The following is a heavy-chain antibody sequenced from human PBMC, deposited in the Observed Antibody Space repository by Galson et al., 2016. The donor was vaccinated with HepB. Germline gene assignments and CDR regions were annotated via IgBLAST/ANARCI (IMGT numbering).Heavy chain of an antibody. V-gene: IGHV3-30*18. J-gene: IGHJ4*02. D-gene: IGHD2-15*01. CDR3: AKDGPSVGLLLY. CDR1: GFSFSSHG. Sequence: SLRLSCATSGFSFSSHGMHWVRQAPDKGLEWVAMISYDGSHKYYADSVKGRFTISRDSSKNTLFMQMNRLRAADTALYYCAKDGPSVGLLLYWGQGTLVTVSS. CDR2: ISYDGSHK.